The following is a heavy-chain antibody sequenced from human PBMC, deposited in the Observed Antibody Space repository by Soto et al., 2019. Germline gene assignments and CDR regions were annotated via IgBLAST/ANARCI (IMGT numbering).Heavy chain of an antibody. CDR3: AREGVAPYYYYGMDV. D-gene: IGHD5-12*01. V-gene: IGHV1-18*01. CDR1: GYTFTRSG. CDR2: ISTYNGDT. Sequence: ASVKVSCKASGYTFTRSGISWVRQAPGQGLEWMGWISTYNGDTNYAQTFQGRVTMTTDASTSTVHMEVRSLRSDDTAVYYCAREGVAPYYYYGMDVWGQGTPVTVSS. J-gene: IGHJ6*02.